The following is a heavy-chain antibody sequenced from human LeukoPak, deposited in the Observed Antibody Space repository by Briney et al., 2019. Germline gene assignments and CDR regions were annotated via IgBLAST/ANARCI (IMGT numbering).Heavy chain of an antibody. D-gene: IGHD3-3*01. Sequence: ASVKVSCKASGNTFTSYGISWVRQAPGQGLEWMGWIRVYNGNTNYAQKLQGRVTMTTDTSTSTAYMELRSLRSDDTAVYYCARDPAVTIFGVVAYNWFDPWGQGTLVTVSS. CDR3: ARDPAVTIFGVVAYNWFDP. CDR2: IRVYNGNT. J-gene: IGHJ5*02. CDR1: GNTFTSYG. V-gene: IGHV1-18*01.